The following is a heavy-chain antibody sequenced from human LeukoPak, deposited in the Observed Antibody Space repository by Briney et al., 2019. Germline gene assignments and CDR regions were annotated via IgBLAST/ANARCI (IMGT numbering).Heavy chain of an antibody. J-gene: IGHJ4*02. V-gene: IGHV1-18*04. CDR2: ISAYNGKT. CDR1: GYTFTSYG. D-gene: IGHD3-9*01. CDR3: ARDGYYDILTGYYDPKFDY. Sequence: ASVKVSCKASGYTFTSYGISWVRQAPGQGLEWMGWISAYNGKTNYAQKLQGRVTMTTDTSTSKAYMALRTLRSDDTAVYYCARDGYYDILTGYYDPKFDYWGQGTLVTVSS.